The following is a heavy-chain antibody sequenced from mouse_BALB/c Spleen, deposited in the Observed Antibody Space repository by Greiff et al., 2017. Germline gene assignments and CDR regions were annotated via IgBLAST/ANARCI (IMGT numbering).Heavy chain of an antibody. V-gene: IGHV1-4*01. J-gene: IGHJ4*01. CDR2: INPSSGYT. D-gene: IGHD1-1*01. CDR3: ARPAYGSSSYAMDY. Sequence: VQRVESGAELARPGASVKMSCKASGYTFTSYTMHWVKQRPGQGLEWIGYINPSSGYTNYNQKFKDKATLTADKSSSTAYMQLSSLTSEDSAVYYCARPAYGSSSYAMDYWGQGTSVTVSS. CDR1: GYTFTSYT.